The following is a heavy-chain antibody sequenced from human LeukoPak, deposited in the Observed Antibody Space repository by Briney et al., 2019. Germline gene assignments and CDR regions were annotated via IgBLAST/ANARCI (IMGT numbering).Heavy chain of an antibody. CDR3: ARKVLLWFGELAKFDP. V-gene: IGHV4-4*02. CDR1: GGSISSSNW. D-gene: IGHD3-10*01. CDR2: IYHSGST. Sequence: SETLSLTCAVSGGSISSSNWWSWVRPPPGKGLEWIGEIYHSGSTNYNPSLKSRVTISVDKSKNQFSLKLSSVTAADTAVYYCARKVLLWFGELAKFDPWGQGTLVTVSS. J-gene: IGHJ5*02.